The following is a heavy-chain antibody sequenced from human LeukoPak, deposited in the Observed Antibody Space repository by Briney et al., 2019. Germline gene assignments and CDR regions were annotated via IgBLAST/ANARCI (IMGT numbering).Heavy chain of an antibody. D-gene: IGHD3-16*01. CDR3: AKSTFRAPYYFDY. CDR1: GFPFSSHA. CDR2: ISGSGTNT. Sequence: GSLRLSCAASGFPFSSHAVSWVRQAPGKGLEWVSAISGSGTNTYYADSVKGRFTISRDNSKNTLYLQMNSLRAEDTAVYYCAKSTFRAPYYFDYWGQGTLVTVSS. J-gene: IGHJ4*02. V-gene: IGHV3-23*01.